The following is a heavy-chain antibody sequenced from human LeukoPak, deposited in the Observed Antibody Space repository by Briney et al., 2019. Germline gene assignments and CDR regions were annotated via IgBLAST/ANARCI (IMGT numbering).Heavy chain of an antibody. CDR2: MNPNSGNT. D-gene: IGHD5-12*01. Sequence: ASVKVSCKASGYTFTSFDINWVRQATGQGPEWMGWMNPNSGNTGYAQKFQGRVTMTRDTSINTAYMELSSLGSEGTAVYYCARNHVPTGLRDVWGTGTPVIVSS. CDR3: ARNHVPTGLRDV. CDR1: GYTFTSFD. V-gene: IGHV1-8*01. J-gene: IGHJ6*04.